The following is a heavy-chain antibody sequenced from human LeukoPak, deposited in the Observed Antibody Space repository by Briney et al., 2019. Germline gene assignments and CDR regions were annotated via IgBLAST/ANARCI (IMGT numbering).Heavy chain of an antibody. CDR2: INPNSGDT. CDR3: ARGDDSSGYHTFDI. CDR1: GYTFNVYN. Sequence: GASVKVSCKASGYTFNVYNMHWVRQAPGQGLEWMGWINPNSGDTNYAQKFQGRVTMTRDTSISTAYMELSRLRSDDTAVYYCARGDDSSGYHTFDIWGQGTMVTVSS. D-gene: IGHD3-22*01. V-gene: IGHV1-2*02. J-gene: IGHJ3*02.